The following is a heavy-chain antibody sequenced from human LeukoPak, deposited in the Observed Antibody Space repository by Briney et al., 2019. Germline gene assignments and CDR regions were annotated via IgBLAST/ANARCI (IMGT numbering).Heavy chain of an antibody. CDR3: ARGHSSGYYTGPLDY. D-gene: IGHD3-22*01. Sequence: ASVKVSCKSSGYTFTSYAMHWVRQAPGQGLEWMAIINPSGGSTSYAQKFQGRVTMTRDTSASTVYMELYSLRSEDTTVYYCARGHSSGYYTGPLDYWGQGTLVTVSS. J-gene: IGHJ4*02. CDR2: INPSGGST. V-gene: IGHV1-46*01. CDR1: GYTFTSYA.